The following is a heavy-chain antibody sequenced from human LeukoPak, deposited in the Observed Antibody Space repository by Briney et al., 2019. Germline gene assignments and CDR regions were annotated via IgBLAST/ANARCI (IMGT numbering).Heavy chain of an antibody. CDR3: ARDRAAFDS. Sequence: GGSLRLSCAASGFTFSSFPMSWVRQAPGKGLQWVSGISGRGGNTYYADSVEGRFTISRDNSKNTLSLQMNSLRAEDTAVYYCARDRAAFDSWGQGTLVTVSS. CDR1: GFTFSSFP. J-gene: IGHJ4*02. V-gene: IGHV3-23*01. D-gene: IGHD6-25*01. CDR2: ISGRGGNT.